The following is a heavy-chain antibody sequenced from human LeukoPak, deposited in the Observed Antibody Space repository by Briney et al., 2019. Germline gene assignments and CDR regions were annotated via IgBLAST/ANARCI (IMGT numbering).Heavy chain of an antibody. CDR1: GFTFSSYA. V-gene: IGHV3-23*01. D-gene: IGHD3-22*01. CDR2: ISGSGGST. Sequence: GGSLRLSCAASGFTFSSYAMSWVRQAPGQGLEWVSGISGSGGSTYNADSVKGRFTISRDNSKNTLYLQMNSLRAEDTAVYYCAKCEAYYYDSSGYYEGYFDLWGRGTLVTVSS. CDR3: AKCEAYYYDSSGYYEGYFDL. J-gene: IGHJ2*01.